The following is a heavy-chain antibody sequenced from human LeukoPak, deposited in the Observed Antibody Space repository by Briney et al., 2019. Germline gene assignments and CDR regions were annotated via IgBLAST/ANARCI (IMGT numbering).Heavy chain of an antibody. CDR3: ARDDYDSSGYYDY. CDR1: GGSISNYY. D-gene: IGHD3-22*01. Sequence: SETLSLTCTVSGGSISNYYWNWMRQPPGKGLEWIGEIYRSGSTYYNPSLKSRVTISVDKSKNQFSLKLSSVTAADTAVYYCARDDYDSSGYYDYWGQGTLVSVSS. CDR2: IYRSGST. V-gene: IGHV4-59*12. J-gene: IGHJ4*02.